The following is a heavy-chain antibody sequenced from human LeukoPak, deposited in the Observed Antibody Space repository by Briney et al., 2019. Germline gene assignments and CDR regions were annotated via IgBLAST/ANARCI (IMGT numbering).Heavy chain of an antibody. CDR2: ISGSGGST. Sequence: PGRSLRLSCAASGFTVSSYAMSWVRQAPGKGLEWVSAISGSGGSTYYADSVKGRFTISRDNSKNTLYLQMNSLRAEDTAVYYCAKDPNPHYYDSSGYWTNWGQGTLVTVSS. J-gene: IGHJ4*02. CDR1: GFTVSSYA. D-gene: IGHD3-22*01. V-gene: IGHV3-23*01. CDR3: AKDPNPHYYDSSGYWTN.